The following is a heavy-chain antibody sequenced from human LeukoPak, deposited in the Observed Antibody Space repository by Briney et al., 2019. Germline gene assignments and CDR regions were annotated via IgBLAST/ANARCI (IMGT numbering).Heavy chain of an antibody. CDR3: ARVMAAVGYDAFDM. J-gene: IGHJ3*02. CDR1: GFTFSDHF. CDR2: ISSSSNNI. Sequence: GGSLRLSCAASGFTFSDHFMSWIRQAPGKGLEWISYISSSSNNIQYAESVRGRFTISRDNAKNSLYLQMNSLRAEDTAVYYCARVMAAVGYDAFDMWGQGTMVTVSS. V-gene: IGHV3-11*05. D-gene: IGHD6-13*01.